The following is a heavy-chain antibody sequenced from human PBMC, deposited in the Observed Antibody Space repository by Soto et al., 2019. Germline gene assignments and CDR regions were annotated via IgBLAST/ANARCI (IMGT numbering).Heavy chain of an antibody. J-gene: IGHJ6*02. V-gene: IGHV1-18*01. CDR3: ARDGAYYGSGTIYYYYGMDV. D-gene: IGHD3-10*01. CDR2: ISAYNGNT. CDR1: GYTFTSYG. Sequence: GASVKVSCKASGYTFTSYGISWVRQAPGQGLEWMGWISAYNGNTNYAQKLQGRVTMTTDTSTSTAYMELRSLRSDDTAVYYCARDGAYYGSGTIYYYYGMDVWGQGTTVTVSS.